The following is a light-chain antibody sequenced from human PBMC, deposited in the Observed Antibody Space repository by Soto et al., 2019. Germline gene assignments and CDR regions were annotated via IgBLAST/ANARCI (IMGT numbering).Light chain of an antibody. J-gene: IGKJ5*01. V-gene: IGKV3-20*01. CDR1: QSISGA. CDR3: QQYGS. Sequence: EIVISQSLSTLSVSPGGRDTLSCRASQSISGALAWYQQKPGQAPRLLIYGASSRATGIPDRFSGSGSGTDFTLTISRLEPEDFAVYYCQQYGSFGQGTRLEIK. CDR2: GAS.